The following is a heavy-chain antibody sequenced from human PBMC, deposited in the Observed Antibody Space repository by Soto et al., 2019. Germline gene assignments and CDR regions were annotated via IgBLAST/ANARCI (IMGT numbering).Heavy chain of an antibody. CDR1: GYTFTNHA. Sequence: QVQLVQSGADMKQPGASVKVSSKASGYTFTNHAITWVLQVPGHGMQWLGWMIPGSGLTRYAQQFQSRVSLTRNTSSSTAYMELTSLKSEYSSVYYCARGDQFGFGVDFWGQGTLFTVSS. D-gene: IGHD3-10*01. CDR2: MIPGSGLT. CDR3: ARGDQFGFGVDF. V-gene: IGHV1-8*01. J-gene: IGHJ4*02.